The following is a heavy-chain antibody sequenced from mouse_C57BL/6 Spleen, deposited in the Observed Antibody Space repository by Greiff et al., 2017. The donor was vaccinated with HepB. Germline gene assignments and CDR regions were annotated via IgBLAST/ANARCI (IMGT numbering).Heavy chain of an antibody. V-gene: IGHV1-53*01. CDR3: AREIKVYYYAMDY. Sequence: QVQLKQPGTELVKPGASVKLSCKASGYTFTSYWMHWVKQRPGQGLEWIGNINPSNGGTNYNEKFKSKATLTVDKSSSTAYMQLSSLTSEDSAVYYCAREIKVYYYAMDYWGQGTSVTVSS. J-gene: IGHJ4*01. CDR1: GYTFTSYW. CDR2: INPSNGGT. D-gene: IGHD2-14*01.